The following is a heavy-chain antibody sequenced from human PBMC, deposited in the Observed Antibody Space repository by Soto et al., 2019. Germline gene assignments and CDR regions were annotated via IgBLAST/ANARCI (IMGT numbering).Heavy chain of an antibody. Sequence: EVQLVESGGGLVQPGGSLRLSCAASGFTFSSYWMSWVRQAPGKGLEWVANIKQDGSEKYYVDSVKGRFTISRDNAKNSLYLQMNSLRAEETVVYYCAREPSVVVVAATPYYYYGMDVWGQGTTVTVSS. V-gene: IGHV3-7*01. CDR3: AREPSVVVVAATPYYYYGMDV. J-gene: IGHJ6*02. CDR1: GFTFSSYW. D-gene: IGHD2-15*01. CDR2: IKQDGSEK.